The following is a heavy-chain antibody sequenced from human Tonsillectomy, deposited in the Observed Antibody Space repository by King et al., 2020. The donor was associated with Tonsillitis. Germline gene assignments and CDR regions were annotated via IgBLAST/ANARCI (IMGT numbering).Heavy chain of an antibody. CDR3: ARLPGTTGYRYFEY. J-gene: IGHJ4*02. Sequence: VQLVESGGGLVHPGGSLRLSCATSGFNFTNFAMSWVRQAPGKGLQWVSAISGRGNSGTTYSSDSVKGRFTISRDNSKNMVYRQMNSLRADDTAVYYCARLPGTTGYRYFEYWGQGTLVTVSS. CDR2: ISGRGNSGTT. V-gene: IGHV3-23*04. CDR1: GFNFTNFA. D-gene: IGHD1-1*01.